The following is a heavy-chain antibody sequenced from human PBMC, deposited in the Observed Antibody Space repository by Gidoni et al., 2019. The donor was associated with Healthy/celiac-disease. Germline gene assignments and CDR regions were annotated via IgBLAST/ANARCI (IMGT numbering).Heavy chain of an antibody. CDR3: AREEFSGGSCYLDY. V-gene: IGHV3-21*01. CDR2: ISSSSSYI. CDR1: GFTFSSYS. J-gene: IGHJ4*02. Sequence: EVQLVESGGGLVKPGGSLRLSCAASGFTFSSYSMNWVRQAPGKGLEWVSSISSSSSYIYYADSVKGRCTISRDNAKNSLYLQMNSLRAEDTAVYYCAREEFSGGSCYLDYWGQGTLVTVSS. D-gene: IGHD2-15*01.